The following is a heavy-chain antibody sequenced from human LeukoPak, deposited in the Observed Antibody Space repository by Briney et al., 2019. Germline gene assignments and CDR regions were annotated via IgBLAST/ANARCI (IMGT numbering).Heavy chain of an antibody. CDR1: GFTFENYA. CDR3: ARDSPYCSSTSCYLDY. D-gene: IGHD2-2*01. J-gene: IGHJ4*02. Sequence: PGGSLRLSCATSGFTFENYAFSWVRQSPGKGLEWVSGLSGAGDRRYYAPSVHGRFTISRDNSKSTLYLQLNRLRAEDTAVYYCARDSPYCSSTSCYLDYWGQGTLVTVSS. CDR2: LSGAGDRR. V-gene: IGHV3-23*01.